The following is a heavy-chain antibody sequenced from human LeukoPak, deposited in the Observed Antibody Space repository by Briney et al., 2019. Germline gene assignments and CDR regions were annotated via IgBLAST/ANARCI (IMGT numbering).Heavy chain of an antibody. CDR1: VFTFSRYR. V-gene: IGHV3-21*01. J-gene: IGHJ4*02. D-gene: IGHD6-13*01. CDR2: ISSGSIEI. Sequence: GGSLRLSCAASVFTFSRYRMDWVRQSPGKGLEWVASISSGSIEIYYADAVKGRFTISRDNTKNSLYLQMSSLRGEDTAVYYCARGGYSHYDYWGPGTLVTVSS. CDR3: ARGGYSHYDY.